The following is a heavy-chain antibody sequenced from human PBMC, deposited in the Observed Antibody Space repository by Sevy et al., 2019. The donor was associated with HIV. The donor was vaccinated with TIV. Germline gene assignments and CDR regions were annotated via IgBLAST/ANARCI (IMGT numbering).Heavy chain of an antibody. CDR1: GFTFNNAW. V-gene: IGHV3-15*01. CDR2: IKSKIDGETT. CDR3: ATAPGYYDSAPFDY. J-gene: IGHJ4*02. Sequence: GGSLRLSSAVSGFTFNNAWMNWVRQAPGTGLQWVGLIKSKIDGETTDYAAPVKGRFTISRDDSKNTLYLQMNSLKIEDTAVYYCATAPGYYDSAPFDYWGPGTLVTVSS. D-gene: IGHD3-22*01.